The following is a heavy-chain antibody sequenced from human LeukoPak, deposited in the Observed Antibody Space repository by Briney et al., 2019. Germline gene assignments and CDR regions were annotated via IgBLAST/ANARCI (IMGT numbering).Heavy chain of an antibody. CDR3: ARRSSVEMASPFDY. J-gene: IGHJ4*02. V-gene: IGHV4-34*01. CDR2: INHSGST. CDR1: GGSFSGYY. D-gene: IGHD5-24*01. Sequence: SEALSLTCAVCGGSFSGYYWSWIRQPPGKGLEWIGEINHSGSTNYNPSLKSRVTILVDTSKNQFSLKLSSVTAADTAVYYCARRSSVEMASPFDYWGQGTLVTVSS.